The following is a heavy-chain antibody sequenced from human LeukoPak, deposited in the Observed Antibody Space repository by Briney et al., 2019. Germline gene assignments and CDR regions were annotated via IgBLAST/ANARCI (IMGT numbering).Heavy chain of an antibody. CDR2: ISSSGTNK. Sequence: PGGSLRLSCAASGFTFGDYYMGWVRQAPGKGLEWVSYISSSGTNKLYPGSVKGRFTISRDNAQNSLYLQLNSLRAGDTAVYYCARALHDAFDIWGQGTMVTVSS. J-gene: IGHJ3*02. CDR3: ARALHDAFDI. CDR1: GFTFGDYY. V-gene: IGHV3-11*01.